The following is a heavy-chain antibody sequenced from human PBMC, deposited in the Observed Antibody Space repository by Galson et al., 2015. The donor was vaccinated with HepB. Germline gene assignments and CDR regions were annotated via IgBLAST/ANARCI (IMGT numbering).Heavy chain of an antibody. CDR1: GFTFRLYA. Sequence: SLRLSCAASGFTFRLYAMSWVRQAPGKGLEWVSAISHSGTHYADSVQGRFTISRDDSTSTLFLQMNSLSPEDTGVYYCTKDSGFVAALRTGYWGQGTLVTVSS. CDR3: TKDSGFVAALRTGY. D-gene: IGHD6-13*01. V-gene: IGHV3-23*01. CDR2: ISHSGT. J-gene: IGHJ4*02.